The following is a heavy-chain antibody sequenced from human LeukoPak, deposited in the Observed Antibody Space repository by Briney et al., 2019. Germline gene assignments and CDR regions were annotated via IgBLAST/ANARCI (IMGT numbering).Heavy chain of an antibody. CDR3: ARGDPAMSTILEI. CDR2: IYYTGTT. D-gene: IGHD5-24*01. Sequence: SETLSLNCTVFRGSITGYYWSWNLQAPGTRPDSIGFIYYTGTTYYNPSLRSRVTISVDASQNQFSLNLNSVTAADTAVYYCARGDPAMSTILEIWGQGALVTVSS. CDR1: RGSITGYY. V-gene: IGHV4-59*01. J-gene: IGHJ4*02.